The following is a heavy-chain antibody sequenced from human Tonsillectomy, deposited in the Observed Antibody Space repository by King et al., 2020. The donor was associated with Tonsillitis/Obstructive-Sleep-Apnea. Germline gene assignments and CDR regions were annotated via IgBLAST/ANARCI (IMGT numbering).Heavy chain of an antibody. CDR3: ERVTLDHIAAAANY. V-gene: IGHV3-30*04. J-gene: IGHJ4*02. D-gene: IGHD6-13*01. Sequence: QLVQSGGGVVQPGRSLRLSCAASGFTFSNYAMHWVRQAPGKGLEWVAVISYDGSNKYYADSVKGRFTIARDNSKNTLYLQMNSLRAEDTAVYYCERVTLDHIAAAANYWGQGTLVTVSS. CDR2: ISYDGSNK. CDR1: GFTFSNYA.